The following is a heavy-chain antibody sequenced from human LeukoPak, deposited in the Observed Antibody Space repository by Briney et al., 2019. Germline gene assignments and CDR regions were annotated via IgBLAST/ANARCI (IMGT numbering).Heavy chain of an antibody. CDR3: ARGGHYYVRSGYSVY. Sequence: GVSLTLSCAASGFTLSTYWMYWVRQAPGRGLVWVSRIDSDGDSPSYADSVKGRFTISRHNAKTTLYLQMHSLRAEDTAVYYCARGGHYYVRSGYSVYWGQGTLVSVSS. D-gene: IGHD3-22*01. V-gene: IGHV3-74*01. J-gene: IGHJ4*02. CDR2: IDSDGDSP. CDR1: GFTLSTYW.